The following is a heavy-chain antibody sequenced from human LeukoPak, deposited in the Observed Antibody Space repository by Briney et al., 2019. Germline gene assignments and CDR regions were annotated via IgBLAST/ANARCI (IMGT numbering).Heavy chain of an antibody. V-gene: IGHV3-21*01. CDR1: GFTFSSYS. J-gene: IGHJ4*02. Sequence: GGSLRLSCAASGFTFSSYSMNWVRQAPGKGLEWVSSISSSSSYTYYADSVKGRFTISRDNAKNSLYLQMNSLRAEDTAGYYCARGRGGGDYWGQGTLVTVSS. CDR3: ARGRGGGDY. CDR2: ISSSSSYT. D-gene: IGHD3-16*01.